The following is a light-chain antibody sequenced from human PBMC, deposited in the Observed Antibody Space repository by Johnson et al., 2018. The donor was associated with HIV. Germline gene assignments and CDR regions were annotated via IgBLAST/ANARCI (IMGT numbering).Light chain of an antibody. V-gene: IGLV1-51*01. CDR3: GTWDSSLSEGV. CDR1: SSNIGGNT. J-gene: IGLJ1*01. Sequence: QSVLTQPPSASGTPGQRVTISCSGGSSNIGGNTVNWYQQLPGTAPKLLIYDNNKRPSGIPDRFSGSKSGTSATLGITGLQTGDEADYYCGTWDSSLSEGVFGTGTKVTVL. CDR2: DNN.